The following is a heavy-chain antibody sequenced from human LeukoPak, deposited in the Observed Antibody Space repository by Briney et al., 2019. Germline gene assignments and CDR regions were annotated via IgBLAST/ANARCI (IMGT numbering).Heavy chain of an antibody. CDR3: VRGEWSSSPFDY. J-gene: IGHJ4*02. CDR2: IKQDGSEK. V-gene: IGHV3-7*01. D-gene: IGHD6-6*01. Sequence: GGSLRLSCAASGFTFSTYWMTWVRQAPGKGLEWVANIKQDGSEKYFVDSVKGRFTISRDNANNSLYLQMNSLRAEDTAVYYCVRGEWSSSPFDYWGQGTLVTVSS. CDR1: GFTFSTYW.